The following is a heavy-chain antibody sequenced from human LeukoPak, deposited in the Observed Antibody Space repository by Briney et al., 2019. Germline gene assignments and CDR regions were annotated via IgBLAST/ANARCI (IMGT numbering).Heavy chain of an antibody. Sequence: GGSLRLSCAASGFTFSSYAMSWVRQAAGKGLEWVSAISGSGGSTYYADSVKGRFTISRDNSKNTLYLQMNSLRAEDTAVYYCAKDTAMEDYFDYWGQGTQVTVSS. CDR2: ISGSGGST. J-gene: IGHJ4*02. D-gene: IGHD5-18*01. V-gene: IGHV3-23*01. CDR3: AKDTAMEDYFDY. CDR1: GFTFSSYA.